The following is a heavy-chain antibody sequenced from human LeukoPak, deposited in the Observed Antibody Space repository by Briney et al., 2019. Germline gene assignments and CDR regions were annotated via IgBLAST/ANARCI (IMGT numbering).Heavy chain of an antibody. D-gene: IGHD2-15*01. CDR3: AREGPRAAGYCSGGSCYGFDP. V-gene: IGHV4-30-2*01. Sequence: KPSQTLSLTCAVSGGSISSGGYSWSWIRQPPGKGLEWIGYIYHSGSTYYNPSLKSRVTISVDRSKNQFSLKLSSVTAADTAVYYCAREGPRAAGYCSGGSCYGFDPWGQGTLVTVSS. CDR2: IYHSGST. CDR1: GGSISSGGYS. J-gene: IGHJ5*02.